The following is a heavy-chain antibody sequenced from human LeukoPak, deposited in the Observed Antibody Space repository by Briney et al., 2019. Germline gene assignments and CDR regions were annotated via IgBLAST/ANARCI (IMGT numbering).Heavy chain of an antibody. CDR2: INHSGST. V-gene: IGHV4-34*01. Sequence: SETLSLTCAVYGGSFSGYYWGWIRQPPGKGLEWIGEINHSGSTNYNPSLKSRVTISVDTSKNQFSLKLSSVTAADTAVYYCAVAAAGPSNWFDPWGQGTLVTVSS. CDR1: GGSFSGYY. CDR3: AVAAAGPSNWFDP. D-gene: IGHD6-13*01. J-gene: IGHJ5*02.